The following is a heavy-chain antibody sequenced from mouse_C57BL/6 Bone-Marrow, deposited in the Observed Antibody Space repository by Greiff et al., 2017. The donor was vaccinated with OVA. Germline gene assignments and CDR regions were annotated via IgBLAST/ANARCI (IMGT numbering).Heavy chain of an antibody. CDR3: AIRRLRGYFDV. J-gene: IGHJ1*03. Sequence: VQLQQPGAELVMPGASVKLSCKASGYTFTSYWMHWVKQRPGQGLEWIGEIDPSDSYTNYNQKFKGKSTLTVDKSSSTAYMQLSSLTSEDSAVYYCAIRRLRGYFDVWGTGTTVTVSS. D-gene: IGHD2-4*01. CDR2: IDPSDSYT. CDR1: GYTFTSYW. V-gene: IGHV1-69*01.